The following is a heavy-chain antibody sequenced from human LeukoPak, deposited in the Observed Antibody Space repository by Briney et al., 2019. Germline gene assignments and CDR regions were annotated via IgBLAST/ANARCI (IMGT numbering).Heavy chain of an antibody. Sequence: GGSLRLSCAASGFTFNRNNMNWVRQAPGKGLEWVSYISSTSITMCYADSVKGRFTISRDNAKNSLYLQMNSLRADDTAVYYRARETILAVAGDFWGQGTLVTVSS. CDR3: ARETILAVAGDF. CDR1: GFTFNRNN. J-gene: IGHJ4*02. V-gene: IGHV3-48*01. D-gene: IGHD6-19*01. CDR2: ISSTSITM.